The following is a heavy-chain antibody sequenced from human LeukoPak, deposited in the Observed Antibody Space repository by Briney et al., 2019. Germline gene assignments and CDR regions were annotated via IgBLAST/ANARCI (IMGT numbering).Heavy chain of an antibody. CDR3: AKGTGMVYYYYGLDV. CDR2: ISYSGDNT. CDR1: GFTFSSYA. J-gene: IGHJ6*02. D-gene: IGHD3-10*01. Sequence: PGGSLRLSCAASGFTFSSYAMSWVRQPPGKGLEWVSAISYSGDNTYYADSVKGRFTISRDNSKNTLYLQMNSLRAEDTPLYYCAKGTGMVYYYYGLDVWGQGTTVTVSS. V-gene: IGHV3-23*01.